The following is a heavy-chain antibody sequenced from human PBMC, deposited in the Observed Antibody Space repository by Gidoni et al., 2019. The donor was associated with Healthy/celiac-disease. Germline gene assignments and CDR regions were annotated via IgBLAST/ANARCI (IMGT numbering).Heavy chain of an antibody. V-gene: IGHV4-39*01. CDR2: IYYSGST. Sequence: SGGSISSSSYYWGWIRQPPGKGLEWIGSIYYSGSTYYNPSLKSRVTISVDTSKNQFSLKLSSVTAADTAVYYCARHPVDVEQWLVLFDYWGQGTLVTVSS. D-gene: IGHD6-19*01. J-gene: IGHJ4*02. CDR3: ARHPVDVEQWLVLFDY. CDR1: GGSISSSSYY.